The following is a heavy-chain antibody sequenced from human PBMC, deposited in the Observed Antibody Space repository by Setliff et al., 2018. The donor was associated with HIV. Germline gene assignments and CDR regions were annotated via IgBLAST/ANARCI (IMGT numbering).Heavy chain of an antibody. CDR1: GYTFTSYP. V-gene: IGHV1-46*01. D-gene: IGHD6-19*01. J-gene: IGHJ4*01. Sequence: ASVKVSCKASGYTFTSYPMHWVRQAPGQGLEWMGVINTSGGSAGYAEKFRGRVTMTRDTSTSTVYMDLRNLRSEDTAVYYCARNLGDSSGWYAGDYWGHGTLVTVSS. CDR2: INTSGGSA. CDR3: ARNLGDSSGWYAGDY.